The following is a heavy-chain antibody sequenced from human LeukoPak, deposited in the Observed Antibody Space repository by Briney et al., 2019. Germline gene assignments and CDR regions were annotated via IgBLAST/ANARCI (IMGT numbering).Heavy chain of an antibody. Sequence: PSETLSLTCAVYGGSFSGYYWSWIRQPPGKRLEWIGEINHSGSTNYNPSLKSRVTISVDTSKNQFSLKLSSVTAADTAVYYCARAPPRARYYYYGMDVWGQGTTVTVSS. J-gene: IGHJ6*02. CDR2: INHSGST. CDR1: GGSFSGYY. D-gene: IGHD6-6*01. V-gene: IGHV4-34*01. CDR3: ARAPPRARYYYYGMDV.